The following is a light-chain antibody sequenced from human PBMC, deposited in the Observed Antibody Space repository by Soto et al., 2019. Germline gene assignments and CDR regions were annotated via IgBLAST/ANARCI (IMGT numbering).Light chain of an antibody. CDR3: SSYSGSDNFVV. CDR2: EVN. J-gene: IGLJ2*01. CDR1: SSDVGGYNS. V-gene: IGLV2-8*01. Sequence: QAVVTQPPSASGSPGQSVTISCTGTSSDVGGYNSVSWYQQHPGKAPKLMTYEVNKRPSGVPDRFSGSKSGNTASLTVSGLHAEDEADYYCSSYSGSDNFVVFGGGTKLTVL.